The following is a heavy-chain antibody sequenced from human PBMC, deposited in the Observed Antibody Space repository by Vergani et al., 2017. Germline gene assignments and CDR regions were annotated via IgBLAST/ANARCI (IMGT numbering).Heavy chain of an antibody. J-gene: IGHJ6*02. V-gene: IGHV3-7*01. CDR3: ASWGYGDYVHYYYGMDV. Sequence: EVQLVESGGGLVQPGGSLRLSCAASGFTFSSYWMSWVRQAPGKGREWVANIKQDGSEKYYVDSVKGRFTISRDNAKNSLYLQMNSLRAEDTAVYYCASWGYGDYVHYYYGMDVWGQGTTVTVSS. CDR1: GFTFSSYW. CDR2: IKQDGSEK. D-gene: IGHD4-17*01.